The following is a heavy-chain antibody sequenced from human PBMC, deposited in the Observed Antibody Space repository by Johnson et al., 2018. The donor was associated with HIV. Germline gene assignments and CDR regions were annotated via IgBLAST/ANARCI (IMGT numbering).Heavy chain of an antibody. CDR2: IRYDGSNK. D-gene: IGHD6-6*01. CDR1: GFTFSSYG. Sequence: QVQLVESGGGVVQPGGSLRLSCAASGFTFSSYGMHWVRQAPGKGLEWVAFIRYDGSNKYYADSVKVRFTISRDNSKNTLYLQMNSLRAEDTAVYYCAKAFEYSSSSMAFDIWGQGTMVTVSS. CDR3: AKAFEYSSSSMAFDI. J-gene: IGHJ3*02. V-gene: IGHV3-30*02.